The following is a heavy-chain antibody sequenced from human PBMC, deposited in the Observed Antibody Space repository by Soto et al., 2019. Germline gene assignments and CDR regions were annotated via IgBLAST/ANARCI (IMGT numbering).Heavy chain of an antibody. CDR2: INPSGGST. CDR3: ARVRGALITGTTGGNWFDP. Sequence: VSVKVSCKASGYTFTSYYMHWVRQAPGQGLEWMGIINPSGGSTSYAQKFQGRVTMTRDTSTSTVYMELSSLRSEDTAVYYCARVRGALITGTTGGNWFDPWGQGTLVTVSS. CDR1: GYTFTSYY. J-gene: IGHJ5*02. V-gene: IGHV1-46*01. D-gene: IGHD1-20*01.